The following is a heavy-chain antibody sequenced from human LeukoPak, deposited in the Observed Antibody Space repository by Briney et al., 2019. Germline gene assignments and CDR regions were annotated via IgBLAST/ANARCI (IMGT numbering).Heavy chain of an antibody. V-gene: IGHV3-48*01. Sequence: GGSLRLSCAASGFNFNSYSMNWVRRAPGKGLEWVSYINSSSSTIYYADSVKGRFTISRDNAKNSLYLQMNSLKTEDTAVYYCTRFVYGAAADETGGHWGQGTLVTVSS. D-gene: IGHD6-13*01. CDR2: INSSSSTI. J-gene: IGHJ4*02. CDR1: GFNFNSYS. CDR3: TRFVYGAAADETGGH.